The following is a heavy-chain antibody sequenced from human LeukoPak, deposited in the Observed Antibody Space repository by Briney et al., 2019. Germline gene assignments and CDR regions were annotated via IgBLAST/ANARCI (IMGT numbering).Heavy chain of an antibody. CDR3: ARFSSGSYYYYYMDV. CDR1: GYSISSGYY. CDR2: IYYSGST. J-gene: IGHJ6*03. D-gene: IGHD6-19*01. Sequence: SETLSLTCAVSGYSISSGYYWSWIRQPPGKGLEWIGYIYYSGSTNYNPSLKSRVTISIDTSKNQFSLKLTSVTAADTAVYYCARFSSGSYYYYYMDVWGKGTTVTVSS. V-gene: IGHV4-61*01.